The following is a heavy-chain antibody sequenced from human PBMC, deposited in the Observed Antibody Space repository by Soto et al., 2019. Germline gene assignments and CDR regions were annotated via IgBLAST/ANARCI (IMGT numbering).Heavy chain of an antibody. CDR3: AKDLGDTYYYDSSGYYYGFDY. Sequence: PGGSLRLSCAASGFTFDDYAMHWVRQAPGKGLEWVSGISWNSGSIGYADSVKGRFTISRDNAKNSLYLQMNSLRAEDTALYYCAKDLGDTYYYDSSGYYYGFDYWGQGTLVTVSS. V-gene: IGHV3-9*01. CDR1: GFTFDDYA. J-gene: IGHJ4*02. D-gene: IGHD3-22*01. CDR2: ISWNSGSI.